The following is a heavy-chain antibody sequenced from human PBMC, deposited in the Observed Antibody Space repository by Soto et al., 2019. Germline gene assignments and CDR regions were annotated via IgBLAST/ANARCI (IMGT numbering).Heavy chain of an antibody. CDR3: AKDGGGGYQPPNYYYYGLDV. V-gene: IGHV3-30*18. D-gene: IGHD2-21*01. CDR2: ISYDGINK. J-gene: IGHJ6*02. Sequence: SLRLSCAASGFSFSAHGMHWVRPAAGKGLEWVAVISYDGINKDYADSVEGRLTISRDNSKNTLYLQLDSLRIDDTGIYYCAKDGGGGYQPPNYYYYGLDVWGQGTTVTVSS. CDR1: GFSFSAHG.